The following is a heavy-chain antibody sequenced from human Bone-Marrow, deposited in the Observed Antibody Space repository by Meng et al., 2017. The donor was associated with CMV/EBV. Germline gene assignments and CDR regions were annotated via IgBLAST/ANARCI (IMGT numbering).Heavy chain of an antibody. J-gene: IGHJ6*02. Sequence: ASVKVSCKASGYTFTSYGISWVRQAPGQGLEWMGWISAYNGNTNYAQKLQGRVTMTTDTSTSTAYMELRSLRSDDTAVYYCARVDVLMVYAQYYYYYGMDVWGQGTTVTVYS. CDR1: GYTFTSYG. D-gene: IGHD2-8*01. V-gene: IGHV1-18*01. CDR3: ARVDVLMVYAQYYYYYGMDV. CDR2: ISAYNGNT.